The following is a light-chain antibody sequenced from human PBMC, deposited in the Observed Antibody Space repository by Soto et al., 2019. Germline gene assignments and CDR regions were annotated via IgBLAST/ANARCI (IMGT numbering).Light chain of an antibody. V-gene: IGLV2-8*01. Sequence: QSVLTQPPSASGSPGQSVTIPCTGTSSDVGGYNYVSWYQQHPGKAPKLMIYEVSKRPSGVPDRFSGSKSGNTASLTVSGLQAEDEADYYCSSYEGSNNFVFGTGTKVTVL. J-gene: IGLJ1*01. CDR3: SSYEGSNNFV. CDR2: EVS. CDR1: SSDVGGYNY.